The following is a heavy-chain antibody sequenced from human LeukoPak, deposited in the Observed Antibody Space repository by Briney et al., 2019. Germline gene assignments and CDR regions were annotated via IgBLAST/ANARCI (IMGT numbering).Heavy chain of an antibody. CDR2: INHSGST. CDR1: GGSFSGYY. Sequence: PSETLSLTCAVYGGSFSGYYWSWIRQPPGKGLEWIGEINHSGSTNYNPSLKSRVTISVDTSKNQFSLKLSSVTAADTAVYYCARHIVGYCSSTSCYNEYFQHWGQGTLVTVSS. CDR3: ARHIVGYCSSTSCYNEYFQH. D-gene: IGHD2-2*01. J-gene: IGHJ1*01. V-gene: IGHV4-34*01.